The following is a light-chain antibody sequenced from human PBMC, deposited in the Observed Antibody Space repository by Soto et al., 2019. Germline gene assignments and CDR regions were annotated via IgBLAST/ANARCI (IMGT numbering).Light chain of an antibody. CDR2: GAS. Sequence: IVLTQSPGTLSLSPGDRASLSCRASQNVSSSYLGWYQQKPGQAPRLLIFGASARATGIPARFSGSGSGTEFTLTISSLQSEDFAVYYCQQYNKWPLTFGGGTKVEIK. CDR3: QQYNKWPLT. CDR1: QNVSSSY. V-gene: IGKV3-15*01. J-gene: IGKJ4*01.